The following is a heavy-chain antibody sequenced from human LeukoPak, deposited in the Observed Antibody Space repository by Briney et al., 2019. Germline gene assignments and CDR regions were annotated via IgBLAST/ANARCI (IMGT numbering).Heavy chain of an antibody. J-gene: IGHJ6*03. Sequence: SETLSLTCTVSGGSISSYYWSWIRQPAGKGLEWIGRIYTSGSTNYNPSLKCRVTMSVDTSKNQFSLKLSSVTAADTAVYYCARDRGKIFGVVILGMDVWGKGTTVTVSS. CDR1: GGSISSYY. CDR2: IYTSGST. V-gene: IGHV4-4*07. D-gene: IGHD3-3*01. CDR3: ARDRGKIFGVVILGMDV.